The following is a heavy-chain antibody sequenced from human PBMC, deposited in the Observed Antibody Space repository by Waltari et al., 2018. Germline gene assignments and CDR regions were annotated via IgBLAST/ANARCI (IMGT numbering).Heavy chain of an antibody. Sequence: QSQLLQSGAEVKPPGSSVRVSCKSSGHTFPTYTITWVRQAPGQGLEWMGGISPIFGTTNYAQKFQGRLTISADDSSDTTYMDLSDLTSDDTAIYYCARGATTRLGMYRPYQLPEVHWGQGTVVTVSS. CDR2: ISPIFGTT. CDR3: ARGATTRLGMYRPYQLPEVH. CDR1: GHTFPTYT. D-gene: IGHD2-2*01. V-gene: IGHV1-69*01. J-gene: IGHJ4*02.